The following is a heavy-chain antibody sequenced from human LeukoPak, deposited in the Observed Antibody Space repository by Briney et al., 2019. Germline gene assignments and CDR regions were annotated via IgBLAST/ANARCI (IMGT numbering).Heavy chain of an antibody. CDR2: INPSGGST. CDR1: GYTFTSYY. V-gene: IGHV1-46*01. Sequence: ASVKVSCKASGYTFTSYYMHWVRQAPGQGLEWMGIINPSGGSTSYVQKFQGRVTMTRDTSTSTVYMELSSLRSEDTAVYYCARDYSCTNGVCYNWFDPWGQGTLVTVSS. CDR3: ARDYSCTNGVCYNWFDP. D-gene: IGHD2-8*01. J-gene: IGHJ5*02.